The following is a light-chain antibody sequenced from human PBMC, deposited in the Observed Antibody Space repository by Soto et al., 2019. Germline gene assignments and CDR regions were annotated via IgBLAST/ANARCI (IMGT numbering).Light chain of an antibody. V-gene: IGLV2-14*01. CDR2: EVS. Sequence: QSALTQPASVSGSPGQSITIFCTGTSSDVGGFNYVSWYQHHPGKAPKLMIYEVSNRPSGVSNRFSGSKSGDTASLTISGLQAEDEAHYYCTSYTATTFVVFGGGTQLTVL. CDR3: TSYTATTFVV. CDR1: SSDVGGFNY. J-gene: IGLJ2*01.